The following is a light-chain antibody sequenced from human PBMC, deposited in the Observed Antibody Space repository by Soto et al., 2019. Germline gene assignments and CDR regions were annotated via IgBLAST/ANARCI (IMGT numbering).Light chain of an antibody. CDR1: QSVSSSY. Sequence: EIVLTQSPGTLSLSTGERATLSCRASQSVSSSYLAWYQQKPGQAPRLLIYGASSRATGIPDRFSGSGSGTDFTLTISRLEPEDFAVYYCQQYGSSLPFGQGTRLEIK. V-gene: IGKV3-20*01. CDR2: GAS. CDR3: QQYGSSLP. J-gene: IGKJ5*01.